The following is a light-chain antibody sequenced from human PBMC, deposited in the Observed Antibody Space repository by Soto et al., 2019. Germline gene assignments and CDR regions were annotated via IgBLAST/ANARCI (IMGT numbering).Light chain of an antibody. J-gene: IGLJ1*01. CDR1: SSDIGAHNF. Sequence: QSALTQPASVSGSPGQAITVSCSGTSSDIGAHNFVSWYQQHPDKAPKLIIYEVINRPSGVSDRFSGSKSGNTASLTISGLQSEDEADYYCNSYTTSNTFVFGSGTKVIV. CDR2: EVI. V-gene: IGLV2-14*03. CDR3: NSYTTSNTFV.